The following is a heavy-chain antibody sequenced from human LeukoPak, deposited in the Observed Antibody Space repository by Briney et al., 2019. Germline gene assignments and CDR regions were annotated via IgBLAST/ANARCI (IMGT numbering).Heavy chain of an antibody. Sequence: GGSLRLSCAASGFTVSSNSMSWVRQAPGKGLEWVSAISGSGGSTYYADSVKGRFTISRDNSKNTLYLQMNSLRAEDTAVYYCATDRGYTYGVPSDYWGQGTLVTVSS. CDR3: ATDRGYTYGVPSDY. D-gene: IGHD5-18*01. CDR2: ISGSGGST. CDR1: GFTVSSNS. V-gene: IGHV3-23*01. J-gene: IGHJ4*02.